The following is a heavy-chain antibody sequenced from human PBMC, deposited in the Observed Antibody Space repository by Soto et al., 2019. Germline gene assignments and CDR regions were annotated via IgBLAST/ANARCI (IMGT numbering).Heavy chain of an antibody. V-gene: IGHV4-59*08. CDR3: ASQHYYDSSGYYVVY. Sequence: SETLSLTSTVSGGSSSSFYWRCIRKPQGKGLEWIGYIYYSGSTNYNPSLKSRVTISVDTSKNQFSLKLSSVTAADTAMYYCASQHYYDSSGYYVVYWGQGTLVTVSS. CDR1: GGSSSSFY. J-gene: IGHJ4*02. D-gene: IGHD3-22*01. CDR2: IYYSGST.